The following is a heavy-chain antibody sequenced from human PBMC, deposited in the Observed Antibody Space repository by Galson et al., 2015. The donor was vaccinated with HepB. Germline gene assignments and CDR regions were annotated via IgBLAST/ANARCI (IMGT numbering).Heavy chain of an antibody. D-gene: IGHD3-10*01. Sequence: SLRLSCAASGFTFSSYAMSWVRQAPGKGLEWVGFIRSKAYGGTTEYAASVKGRFTISRDDSKSIAYLQMNSLKTEDTAVYYCTRDGSGTFYYYYGMDVWGQGTTVTVSS. CDR1: GFTFSSYA. V-gene: IGHV3-49*04. J-gene: IGHJ6*02. CDR3: TRDGSGTFYYYYGMDV. CDR2: IRSKAYGGTT.